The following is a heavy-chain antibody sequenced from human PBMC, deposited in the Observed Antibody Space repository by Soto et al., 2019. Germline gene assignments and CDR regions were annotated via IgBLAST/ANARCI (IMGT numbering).Heavy chain of an antibody. CDR2: ISYSGSS. V-gene: IGHV4-59*01. D-gene: IGHD1-26*01. CDR3: ARVREGVDY. Sequence: QVQLQESGPRLVKPSETLSLTCTVSGGSISSYFWAWIRQPPGKGLEWIGQISYSGSSQFTTSPSGGVTISADTSKNQFSLRLTSVTAADTAVYYCARVREGVDYWGQGTLVTVSS. J-gene: IGHJ4*02. CDR1: GGSISSYF.